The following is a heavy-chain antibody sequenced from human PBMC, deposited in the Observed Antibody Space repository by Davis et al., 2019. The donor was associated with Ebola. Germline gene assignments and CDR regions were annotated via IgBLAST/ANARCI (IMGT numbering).Heavy chain of an antibody. V-gene: IGHV4-39*02. CDR3: ARDVEYSSSSPKPQDY. CDR1: GGPISSSSYY. J-gene: IGHJ4*02. CDR2: IYYSGST. D-gene: IGHD6-6*01. Sequence: SETLSLTCTVSGGPISSSSYYWGWIRQPPGKGLEWIGSIYYSGSTYYNPSLKSRVTISVDTSKNQFSLKLSSVTAADTAVYFCARDVEYSSSSPKPQDYWGQGTLVTVSS.